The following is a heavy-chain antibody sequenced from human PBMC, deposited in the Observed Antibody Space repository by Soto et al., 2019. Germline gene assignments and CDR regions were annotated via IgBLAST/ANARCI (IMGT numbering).Heavy chain of an antibody. CDR3: ARVRSGVGYNWFDP. CDR2: FYYSGST. V-gene: IGHV4-59*01. J-gene: IGHJ5*02. CDR1: GGSISSYY. Sequence: SETLSLTCTVSGGSISSYYWSWIRQPPGKGLEWIGYFYYSGSTNYNPSLKSRVTISVDTPKNQFSLKLSSVTAADTAVYYCARVRSGVGYNWFDPWGQGTLVTVSS. D-gene: IGHD3-16*01.